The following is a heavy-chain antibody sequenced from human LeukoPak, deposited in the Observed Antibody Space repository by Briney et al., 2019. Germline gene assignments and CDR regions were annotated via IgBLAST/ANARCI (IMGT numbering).Heavy chain of an antibody. CDR3: ARVGTGRRGYSYGSRLLHFDY. CDR1: GGSISSYY. CDR2: IYYSGST. V-gene: IGHV4-59*01. J-gene: IGHJ4*02. D-gene: IGHD5-18*01. Sequence: SETLSLTCTVSGGSISSYYWSWIRQPPGKGLEWIGYIYYSGSTNYNPSLKSRVTISVDTSKNQFSLKLSSVTAADTAVYYCARVGTGRRGYSYGSRLLHFDYWGQGTLVTVSS.